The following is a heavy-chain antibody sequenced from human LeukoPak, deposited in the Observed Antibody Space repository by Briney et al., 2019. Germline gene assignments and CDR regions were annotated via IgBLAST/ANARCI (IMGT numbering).Heavy chain of an antibody. Sequence: GGSLRLSCVASGFTFSRYAMSWVRQAPGKGLEWVSAISGSGGSTYYADSVKGRFTISRDNSKNTLYLQMNSLRAEDTAVYYCAKDQGVYYYDSSGYSGSFDYWGQGTLVTVSS. V-gene: IGHV3-23*01. D-gene: IGHD3-22*01. CDR2: ISGSGGST. J-gene: IGHJ4*02. CDR1: GFTFSRYA. CDR3: AKDQGVYYYDSSGYSGSFDY.